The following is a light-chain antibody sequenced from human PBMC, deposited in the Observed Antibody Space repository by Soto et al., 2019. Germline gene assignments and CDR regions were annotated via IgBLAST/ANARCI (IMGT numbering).Light chain of an antibody. J-gene: IGKJ5*01. CDR2: GAV. Sequence: EKVMKQSPATLSVSPGERVTLSCRASQSLSSNLAWFQQNPGQAPRLLIYGAVTRATGVPARFSTSESGTEFTLTISSLPSEYSAIYYGQQYKSWPPITCGQGPRLEIK. CDR1: QSLSSN. V-gene: IGKV3-15*01. CDR3: QQYKSWPPIT.